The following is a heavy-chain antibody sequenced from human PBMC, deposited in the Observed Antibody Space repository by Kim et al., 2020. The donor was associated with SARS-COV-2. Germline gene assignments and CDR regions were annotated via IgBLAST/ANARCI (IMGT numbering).Heavy chain of an antibody. J-gene: IGHJ4*02. V-gene: IGHV3-33*01. Sequence: GGSLRLSCAASGFTFSRYGMHWVRQAPGKGLEWVAIIWYDGNNKYYADSVKGRFTISRDNSKNTLFLQMNGLRAEDTAVYYCARDQQESGWGQGTLVTVSS. D-gene: IGHD6-13*01. CDR1: GFTFSRYG. CDR2: IWYDGNNK. CDR3: ARDQQESG.